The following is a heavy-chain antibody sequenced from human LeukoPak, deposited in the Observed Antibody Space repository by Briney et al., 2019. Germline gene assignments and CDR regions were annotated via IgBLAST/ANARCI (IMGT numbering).Heavy chain of an antibody. Sequence: SETLSLTCTVSGGSISSSSYYWGWIRQPPGKGLEWIGSIYYSGSTYYNPSLKSRVTISVDTSKNQFSLKLSSVTAADTAVYYCARRPYNWNYPLTFDYWGQGTLVTVSS. CDR2: IYYSGST. CDR3: ARRPYNWNYPLTFDY. J-gene: IGHJ4*02. D-gene: IGHD1-7*01. CDR1: GGSISSSSYY. V-gene: IGHV4-39*01.